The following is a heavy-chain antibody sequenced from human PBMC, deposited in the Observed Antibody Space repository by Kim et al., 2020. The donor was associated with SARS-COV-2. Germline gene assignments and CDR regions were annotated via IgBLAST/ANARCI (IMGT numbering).Heavy chain of an antibody. J-gene: IGHJ4*02. V-gene: IGHV3-33*05. CDR2: ISYDGSNK. CDR3: ARERSSSWYGRFDY. CDR1: GFTFSSYG. D-gene: IGHD6-13*01. Sequence: GGSLRLSCAASGFTFSSYGMHWVRQAPGKGLEWVAVISYDGSNKYYADSVKGRFTISRDNSKNTLYLQMNSLRAEDTAVYYCARERSSSWYGRFDYWGQGTLVTVSS.